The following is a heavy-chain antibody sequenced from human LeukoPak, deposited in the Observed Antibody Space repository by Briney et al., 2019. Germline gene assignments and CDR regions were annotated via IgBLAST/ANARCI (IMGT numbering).Heavy chain of an antibody. Sequence: GASVKVSCKASGYTFTGYYMHWVRQAPGQGLEWMGWTNPNSGGTNYAQKFQGRVTMTRDTSISTAYMELSRLRSDDTAVYYCARVGSYSYGYHYYYYYMDVWGKGTTVTVSS. J-gene: IGHJ6*03. V-gene: IGHV1-2*02. CDR3: ARVGSYSYGYHYYYYYMDV. CDR1: GYTFTGYY. CDR2: TNPNSGGT. D-gene: IGHD5-18*01.